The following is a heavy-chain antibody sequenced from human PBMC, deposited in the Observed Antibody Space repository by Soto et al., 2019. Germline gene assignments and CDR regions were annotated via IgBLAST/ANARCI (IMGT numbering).Heavy chain of an antibody. J-gene: IGHJ6*02. CDR1: GFTFRTFA. Sequence: QVQLVESGGRVVQPGRSLRLSCAASGFTFRTFAMHWVRQAPSKGLEWVAVISNDGSNKYFLDSVKGRFTVSRDNSNNTLYLQMDSLRAEDTAVYYCARDKKTFNWSPSILKSYYYGMDVWGQGTTVTVSS. CDR2: ISNDGSNK. D-gene: IGHD1-1*01. V-gene: IGHV3-30-3*01. CDR3: ARDKKTFNWSPSILKSYYYGMDV.